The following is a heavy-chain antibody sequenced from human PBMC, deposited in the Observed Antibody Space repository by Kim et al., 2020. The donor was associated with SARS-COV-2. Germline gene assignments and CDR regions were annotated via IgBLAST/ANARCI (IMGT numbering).Heavy chain of an antibody. CDR1: GFTFANFA. Sequence: GGSLRLSCATSGFTFANFAMARVRQAPGKGPEWVSGVSVGGDPYYAESVKGRFTISRDRAKSMIYLQMSSLRVEDTAVYYCAKLGDDMRLIVDRWGQGTLVTVSS. CDR3: AKLGDDMRLIVDR. V-gene: IGHV3-23*01. CDR2: VSVGGDP. D-gene: IGHD2-21*01. J-gene: IGHJ5*02.